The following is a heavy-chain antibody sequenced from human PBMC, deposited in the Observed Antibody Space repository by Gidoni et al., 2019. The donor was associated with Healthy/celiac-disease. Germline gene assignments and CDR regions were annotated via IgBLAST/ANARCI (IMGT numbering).Heavy chain of an antibody. J-gene: IGHJ4*02. CDR2: ISGSGGRT. D-gene: IGHD2-15*01. Sequence: EVQLLESGGGLVQPGVSLRLSCSASGFPFSSYSMSWVRQAPGKGLEWVSDISGSGGRTYYADSVKGRFTISRDNSKNTLYLQRNSMRAEDTAVYYCAKDKKAVVVTDLGGWGQGTLVTVSS. CDR1: GFPFSSYS. CDR3: AKDKKAVVVTDLGG. V-gene: IGHV3-23*01.